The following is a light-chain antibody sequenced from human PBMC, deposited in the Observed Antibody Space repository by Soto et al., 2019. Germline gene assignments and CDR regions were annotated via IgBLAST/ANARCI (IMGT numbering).Light chain of an antibody. CDR1: QSVSSK. CDR3: QQYNNWPPIT. CDR2: GAS. J-gene: IGKJ5*01. Sequence: EIVLTQSPDTLSLSPGERATLSCRASQSVSSKLAWYQQKPGQAPRLLIYGASTRATGIPARFSGSGSGTEFTLSISSLQSEDSAVYYCQQYNNWPPITFGQGTRLEI. V-gene: IGKV3D-15*01.